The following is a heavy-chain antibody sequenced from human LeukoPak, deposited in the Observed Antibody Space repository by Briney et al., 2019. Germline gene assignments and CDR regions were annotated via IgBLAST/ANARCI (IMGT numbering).Heavy chain of an antibody. Sequence: SETLSLTCAVYGGSFSGYYWGWIRQPPGKGLEWIGSIYYSGSTYYNPSLKSRVTISVDTSKNQFSLKLSSVTAADTAVYYCARQWYGFWSGYSQVGPDYWGQGTLVTVSS. CDR1: GGSFSGYY. J-gene: IGHJ4*02. D-gene: IGHD3-3*01. CDR3: ARQWYGFWSGYSQVGPDY. CDR2: IYYSGST. V-gene: IGHV4-39*01.